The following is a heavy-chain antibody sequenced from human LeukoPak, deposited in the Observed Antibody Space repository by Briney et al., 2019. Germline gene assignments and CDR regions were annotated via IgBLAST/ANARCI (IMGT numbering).Heavy chain of an antibody. Sequence: SVKVSCKASGGTFSSYAISWVRQAPGQGLEWMGRIIPILGIANCAQKFQGRVTITADKSTSTAYMELSSLRSEDTAVYYCARSGIAAAGTAWFDPWGQGTLVTVSS. V-gene: IGHV1-69*04. CDR2: IIPILGIA. CDR3: ARSGIAAAGTAWFDP. J-gene: IGHJ5*02. CDR1: GGTFSSYA. D-gene: IGHD6-13*01.